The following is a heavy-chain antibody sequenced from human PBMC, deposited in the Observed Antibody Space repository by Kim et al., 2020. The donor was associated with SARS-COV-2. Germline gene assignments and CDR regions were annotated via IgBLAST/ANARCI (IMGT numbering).Heavy chain of an antibody. CDR1: GFTFSSYG. Sequence: GGSLRLSCAASGFTFSSYGMHWVRQAPGKGLEWVAVISYDGSNKYYADSVKGRFTISRDNSKNTLYLQMNSLRAEDTAVYYCAKGGYCSSTSCRPRYYYYMDVWGNGTTVTVSS. V-gene: IGHV3-30*18. D-gene: IGHD2-2*01. CDR3: AKGGYCSSTSCRPRYYYYMDV. J-gene: IGHJ6*03. CDR2: ISYDGSNK.